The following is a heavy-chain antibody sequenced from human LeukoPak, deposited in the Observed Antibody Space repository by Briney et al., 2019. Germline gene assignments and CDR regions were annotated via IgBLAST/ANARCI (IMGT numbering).Heavy chain of an antibody. V-gene: IGHV6-1*01. CDR1: GDSVSSINGA. Sequence: SQTLSLTCAISGDSVSSINGAWSWIRQSPSRGLEWLGRTYYRSKWYDDYAGSMKGRITISPDTSKNQFSLHLNSVTPEDTAVYYCARDLSTSGWYTFDYWGQGTLVTVSS. J-gene: IGHJ4*02. D-gene: IGHD6-19*01. CDR3: ARDLSTSGWYTFDY. CDR2: TYYRSKWYD.